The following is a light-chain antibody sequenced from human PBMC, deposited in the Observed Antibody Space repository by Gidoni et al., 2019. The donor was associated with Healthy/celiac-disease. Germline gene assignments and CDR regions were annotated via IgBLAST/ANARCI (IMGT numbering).Light chain of an antibody. CDR1: QSVSSN. Sequence: EIVMTQPPATLSVSPGERATLSCRASQSVSSNLAWYQQKPGQAPRLLIYGASTRATGIPARFSGSGSGTEFTLTISSLQSEDFAVYYCQQYNNWRTFGQGTKVEIK. CDR2: GAS. CDR3: QQYNNWRT. V-gene: IGKV3-15*01. J-gene: IGKJ1*01.